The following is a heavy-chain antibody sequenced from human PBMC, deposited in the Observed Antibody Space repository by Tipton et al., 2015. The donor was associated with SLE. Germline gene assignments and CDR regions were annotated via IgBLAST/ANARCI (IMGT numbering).Heavy chain of an antibody. Sequence: TLSLTCAVYGGSFSGYYWSWIRQPPGKGLAWIGEINHSGSTNYNPPLKSRVTISVDTSKNQFSLKLSSVTAADTAVYYCGRDFWGGSRGRDAFDIWGQGTLVTASS. J-gene: IGHJ3*02. V-gene: IGHV4-34*01. CDR3: GRDFWGGSRGRDAFDI. CDR1: GGSFSGYY. CDR2: INHSGST. D-gene: IGHD3-3*01.